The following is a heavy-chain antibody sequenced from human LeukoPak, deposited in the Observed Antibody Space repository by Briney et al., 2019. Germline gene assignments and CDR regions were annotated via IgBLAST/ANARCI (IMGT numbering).Heavy chain of an antibody. Sequence: PSETLSLTCTVSGGSISSYYWSWIRQPPGKGLEWIGYIYYSGSTNYNPSLKSRVTISVDTSKNQFSLKLSSVTAADTAVYYCARHGSVGWVGVDYWGQGTLVTVSS. CDR2: IYYSGST. CDR1: GGSISSYY. V-gene: IGHV4-59*08. J-gene: IGHJ4*02. D-gene: IGHD6-19*01. CDR3: ARHGSVGWVGVDY.